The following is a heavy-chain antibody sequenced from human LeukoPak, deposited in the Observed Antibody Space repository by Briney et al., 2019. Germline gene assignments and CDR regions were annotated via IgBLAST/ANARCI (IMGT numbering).Heavy chain of an antibody. CDR3: ARFLGVVVPAAISPNDAFDY. CDR1: GGSFSGYY. J-gene: IGHJ4*02. Sequence: SETLSLTCAVYGGSFSGYYWSWIRQPPGKGLEWIGEINHSGSTNYNPSLKSRVTISVDTSKNQFSLKLSPVTAADTAVYYCARFLGVVVPAAISPNDAFDYWGQGTLVTVSS. V-gene: IGHV4-34*01. CDR2: INHSGST. D-gene: IGHD2-2*01.